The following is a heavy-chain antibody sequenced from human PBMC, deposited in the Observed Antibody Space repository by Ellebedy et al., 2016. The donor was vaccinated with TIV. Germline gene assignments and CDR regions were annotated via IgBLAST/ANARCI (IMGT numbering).Heavy chain of an antibody. CDR3: ARDSSGYYYTVGAFDI. CDR1: GYTLTEFF. D-gene: IGHD3-22*01. V-gene: IGHV1-69*13. CDR2: IIPIFATA. J-gene: IGHJ3*02. Sequence: AASVKVSCKVSGYTLTEFFMHWVRQAPGQGLEWMGGIIPIFATANYAQKFQGRVTITADESTSTAYMELSSLRSEDTAVYYCARDSSGYYYTVGAFDIWGQGTMVTVSS.